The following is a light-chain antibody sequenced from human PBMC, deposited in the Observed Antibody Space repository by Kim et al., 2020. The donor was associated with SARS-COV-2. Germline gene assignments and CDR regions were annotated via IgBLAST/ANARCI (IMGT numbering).Light chain of an antibody. J-gene: IGKJ4*01. V-gene: IGKV1-5*03. CDR1: QNVSIW. Sequence: ASFGDSVTITCRASQNVSIWLAWYQQKPGKAPNLLIYKASSLQSGVPSRFSGSGSGTEFTLTISGLQPDDFATYYCQQYDGYPITFGGGTKVDIK. CDR3: QQYDGYPIT. CDR2: KAS.